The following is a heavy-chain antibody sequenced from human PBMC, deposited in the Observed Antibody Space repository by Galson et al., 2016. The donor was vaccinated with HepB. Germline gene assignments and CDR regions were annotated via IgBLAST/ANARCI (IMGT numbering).Heavy chain of an antibody. J-gene: IGHJ4*02. Sequence: TLSLTCTVSGGSISSRGYYWSWIRQHPGKGLEWIGYIYYSGGTYYNPSLQSRLTISLDTSKNHFSLKLDSVTAADTAVYYCAGYEVVSFDYWDQGTLVTVSS. V-gene: IGHV4-31*03. CDR3: AGYEVVSFDY. D-gene: IGHD2-15*01. CDR1: GGSISSRGYY. CDR2: IYYSGGT.